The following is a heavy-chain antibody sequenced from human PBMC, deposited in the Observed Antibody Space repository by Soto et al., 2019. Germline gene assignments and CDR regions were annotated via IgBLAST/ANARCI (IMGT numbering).Heavy chain of an antibody. J-gene: IGHJ5*02. D-gene: IGHD2-15*01. CDR3: ARSQRGLNWFDP. V-gene: IGHV4-30-4*01. CDR1: GGSISSGDYY. CDR2: IYYSGST. Sequence: SETLSLTCTVSGGSISSGDYYWSWIRQPPGKGLEWIGYIYYSGSTYYNPSLKSRVTISVDTSKNQFSLKLSSVTAADTAVYYCARSQRGLNWFDPWGQGTLVTVSS.